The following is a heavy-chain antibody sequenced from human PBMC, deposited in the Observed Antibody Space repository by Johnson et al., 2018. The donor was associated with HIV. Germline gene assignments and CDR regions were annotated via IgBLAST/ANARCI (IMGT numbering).Heavy chain of an antibody. CDR3: ARVRGGRENAFDI. D-gene: IGHD1-26*01. CDR1: GFTFSSYA. CDR2: ISGSGGST. Sequence: VQLVESGGGLIQPGGSLRLSCAASGFTFSSYAMSWVRQAPGKGLEWVSAISGSGGSTYYADSVKGRFTISRDNSKNTLYLQMNSPRVEDTAVYYCARVRGGRENAFDIWGQGTMVTVSS. V-gene: IGHV3-23*04. J-gene: IGHJ3*02.